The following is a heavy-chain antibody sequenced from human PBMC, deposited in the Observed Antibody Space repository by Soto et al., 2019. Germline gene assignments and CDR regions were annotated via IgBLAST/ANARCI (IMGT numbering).Heavy chain of an antibody. D-gene: IGHD4-17*01. CDR1: GYSFTSYW. V-gene: IGHV5-51*01. CDR3: ARSKTTVTTDDAFDI. J-gene: IGHJ3*02. CDR2: IYPGDSDT. Sequence: GESLKISCKGSGYSFTSYWIGWVRQMPGKGLEWMGIIYPGDSDTRYSPSFQGQVTISADKSISTAYLQWSSLKASDTAMYYCARSKTTVTTDDAFDIWGQGTIVTVSS.